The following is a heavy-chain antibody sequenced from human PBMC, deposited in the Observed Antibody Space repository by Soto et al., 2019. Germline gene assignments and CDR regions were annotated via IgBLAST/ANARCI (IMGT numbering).Heavy chain of an antibody. D-gene: IGHD1-26*01. CDR3: ARDSGRKVAYYYGMDV. V-gene: IGHV1-18*04. J-gene: IGHJ6*02. Sequence: ASVKVSCKASGYTFTSYGISWVRQAPGQGLEWMGWISAYNGNTNYAQKLQGRVTMTTDTSTSTAYMEPRSLRSDDTAVYYCARDSGRKVAYYYGMDVWGQGTTVTVSS. CDR2: ISAYNGNT. CDR1: GYTFTSYG.